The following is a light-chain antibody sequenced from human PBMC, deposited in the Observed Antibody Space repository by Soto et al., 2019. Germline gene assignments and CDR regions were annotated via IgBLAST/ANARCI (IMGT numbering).Light chain of an antibody. CDR1: QNFGTTY. CDR3: QQFVYSPCT. J-gene: IGKJ1*01. Sequence: EVVLTQSPGTLSLSPGERATLSCRASQNFGTTYLAWYQQKPGQAPRLIIFGPSTRATGIPDRFIGSGSGTDFTLTIMRLEPEDFAVYYCQQFVYSPCTFGQGTQVEMK. V-gene: IGKV3-20*01. CDR2: GPS.